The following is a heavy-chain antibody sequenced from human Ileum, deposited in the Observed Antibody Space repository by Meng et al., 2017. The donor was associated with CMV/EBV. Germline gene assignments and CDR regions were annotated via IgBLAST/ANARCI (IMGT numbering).Heavy chain of an antibody. Sequence: VGPQEAGPGLVKPSGTLSLTGTVSGGSMSSYYWSWIRQPAGKGLEWIGRIYTSGSSNYNSSLKSRVTMSVDTSKNQFSMKLNSVTAADTAVYYCAREGPTDWGRALDYWGQGTLVTVSS. J-gene: IGHJ4*02. D-gene: IGHD7-27*01. V-gene: IGHV4-4*07. CDR2: IYTSGSS. CDR1: GGSMSSYY. CDR3: AREGPTDWGRALDY.